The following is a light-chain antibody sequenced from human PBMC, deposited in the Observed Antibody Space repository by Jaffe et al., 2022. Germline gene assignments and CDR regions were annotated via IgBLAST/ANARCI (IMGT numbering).Light chain of an antibody. CDR2: KDN. J-gene: IGLJ1*01. V-gene: IGLV3-25*03. CDR1: ALSNRY. CDR3: QSSDTTDTYYV. Sequence: FDLTQPPSVSVSPGQTARITCSGDALSNRYVYWYQQKPGQAPVLLIYKDNVRPSGIPERFSGSNSETKATLTISGVQAEDEADYYCQSSDTTDTYYVFGTGTTVTVL.